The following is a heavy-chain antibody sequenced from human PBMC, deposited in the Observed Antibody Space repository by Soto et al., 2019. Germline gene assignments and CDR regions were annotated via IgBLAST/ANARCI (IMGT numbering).Heavy chain of an antibody. CDR1: GYTFTSYD. CDR2: MNPNSGNT. V-gene: IGHV1-8*01. CDR3: ARGGEVLRFLEWSPPYYYYMDV. D-gene: IGHD3-3*01. Sequence: RASVKVSCKASGYTFTSYDINWVRQATGQGLEWMGWMNPNSGNTGYAQKFQGRVTMTRNTSISTAYMELSSLRSEDTAVYYCARGGEVLRFLEWSPPYYYYMDVWGKGTTVTVSS. J-gene: IGHJ6*03.